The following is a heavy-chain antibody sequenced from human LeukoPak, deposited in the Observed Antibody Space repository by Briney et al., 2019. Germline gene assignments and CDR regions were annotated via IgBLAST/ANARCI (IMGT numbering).Heavy chain of an antibody. V-gene: IGHV3-21*01. D-gene: IGHD3-16*01. J-gene: IGHJ4*02. Sequence: GQSMTPSSAPSRFTSSSQTVSWDRPPPEEWMGWVASTITSRRYIYYADSVKGRFTISRDNAKNSLYLQMNSLRAEDTAVYYCARDLQGGDYYDYWGQGTLVTVSS. CDR1: RFTSSSQT. CDR3: ARDLQGGDYYDY. CDR2: TITSRRYI.